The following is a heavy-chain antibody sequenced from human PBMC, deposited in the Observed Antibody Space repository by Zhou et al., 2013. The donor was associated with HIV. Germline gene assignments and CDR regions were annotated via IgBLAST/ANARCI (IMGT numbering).Heavy chain of an antibody. D-gene: IGHD6-19*01. Sequence: QVYLVQSGGEVKKPGASVKVSCKASGYSFTSYDINWVRQATGQGLEWMGWMNPNSGNTGYAQKFQGRVTMTRNTSISTAYMELSSLRSEDTAVYYCARGNKYSSGWYFRGVIWLDPWGQGTQVTVSS. CDR2: MNPNSGNT. CDR1: GYSFTSYD. V-gene: IGHV1-8*01. CDR3: ARGNKYSSGWYFRGVIWLDP. J-gene: IGHJ5*02.